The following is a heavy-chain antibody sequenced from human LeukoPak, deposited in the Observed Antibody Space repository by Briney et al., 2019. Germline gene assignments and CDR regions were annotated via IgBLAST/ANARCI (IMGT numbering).Heavy chain of an antibody. CDR3: ARDVGATTPYFDY. CDR2: INPNSGGT. CDR1: GYTFTGYY. D-gene: IGHD1-26*01. J-gene: IGHJ4*02. V-gene: IGHV1-2*02. Sequence: GASVKVSCKASGYTFTGYYMHWVRQAPGQGPEWMGWINPNSGGTNYAQKFQGRVTMTRDTSISTAYMELSRLRSDDTALYYCARDVGATTPYFDYWGQGTLVTVSS.